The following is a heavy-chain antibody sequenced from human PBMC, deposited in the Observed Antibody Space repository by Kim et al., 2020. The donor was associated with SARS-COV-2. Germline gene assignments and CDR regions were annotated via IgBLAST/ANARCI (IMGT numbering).Heavy chain of an antibody. J-gene: IGHJ2*01. CDR3: ARDYDYGDFRAWYFDL. CDR1: GFTFSSYS. CDR2: ISSSSSYI. D-gene: IGHD4-17*01. Sequence: GGSLRLSCAASGFTFSSYSMNWVRQAPGKGLEWVSSISSSSSYIYYADSVKGRFTISRDNAKNSLYLQMNSLRAEDTAVYYCARDYDYGDFRAWYFDLWGRGTLVTVSS. V-gene: IGHV3-21*01.